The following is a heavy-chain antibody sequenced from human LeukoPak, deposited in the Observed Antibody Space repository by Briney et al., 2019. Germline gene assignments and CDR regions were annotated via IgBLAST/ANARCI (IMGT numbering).Heavy chain of an antibody. V-gene: IGHV1-69*04. D-gene: IGHD6-13*01. CDR2: IIPILGIA. Sequence: ASVKVSCKASGGTFSSYAISWVRQAPGQGLEWMGRIIPILGIANYAQKFQGRVTITADKSTSTAYMELSSLRSEDTAVYYCAREIVAAGDYGAFDIWGQGTMVTVSS. CDR1: GGTFSSYA. CDR3: AREIVAAGDYGAFDI. J-gene: IGHJ3*02.